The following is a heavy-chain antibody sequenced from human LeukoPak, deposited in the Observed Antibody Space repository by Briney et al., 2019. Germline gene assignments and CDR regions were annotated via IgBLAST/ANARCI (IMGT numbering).Heavy chain of an antibody. CDR3: ARDSASTGYMNAFDI. CDR1: GGSVPSSGYY. CDR2: IYYSGST. V-gene: IGHV4-61*08. Sequence: SETRSLTCTVSGGSVPSSGYYWSWVRQPPGKGLEYIGYIYYSGSTNYNPSLKSRVTISVDTSKNQFSLKLRSVTAADTAVYYCARDSASTGYMNAFDIWGQGTMVTVSS. D-gene: IGHD3-22*01. J-gene: IGHJ3*02.